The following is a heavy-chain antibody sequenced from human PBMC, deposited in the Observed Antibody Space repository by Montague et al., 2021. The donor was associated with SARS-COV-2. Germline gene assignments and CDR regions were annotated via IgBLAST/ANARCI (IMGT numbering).Heavy chain of an antibody. CDR3: ATNKYCTLHDCLHGRHYFDH. J-gene: IGHJ4*02. Sequence: SLRLSCAASGFDFFNFDMAWVRQAPGRGLEWISDISSSGATILYADSLKGRFTLSRDNIQKSLYLQMNSLRAEDTAVYYCATNKYCTLHDCLHGRHYFDHWGQGTLVTVSS. V-gene: IGHV3-48*03. D-gene: IGHD2-8*01. CDR1: GFDFFNFD. CDR2: ISSSGATI.